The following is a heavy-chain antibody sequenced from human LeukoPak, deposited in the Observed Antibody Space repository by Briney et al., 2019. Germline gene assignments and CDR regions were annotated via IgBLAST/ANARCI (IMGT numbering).Heavy chain of an antibody. D-gene: IGHD6-19*01. V-gene: IGHV4-31*03. J-gene: IGHJ4*02. CDR3: ARRAVAGEKTLDY. CDR2: IYYSGST. CDR1: GGSISSGGYY. Sequence: PSETLSLTCTVSGGSISSGGYYWSWIRQHPGKGLEWIGYIYYSGSTYYNPSLKSRVTISVDTSKNQSSLKLSSVTAADTAVYYCARRAVAGEKTLDYWGQGTLVTVSS.